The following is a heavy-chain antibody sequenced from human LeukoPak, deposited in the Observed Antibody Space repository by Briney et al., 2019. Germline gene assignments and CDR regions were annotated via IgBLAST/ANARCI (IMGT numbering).Heavy chain of an antibody. CDR3: ARDRRYQLLWGYYYYGMDV. CDR1: GFTFSSYA. V-gene: IGHV3-30-3*01. CDR2: ISYDGSNK. D-gene: IGHD2-2*01. J-gene: IGHJ6*02. Sequence: GRSLRLSCAASGFTFSSYAMHWVRQAPGKGLEWVAVISYDGSNKYYADSVKGRFTISRDNSKNTLYLQMNSLRAEDTAVYYCARDRRYQLLWGYYYYGMDVWGQGTTVTVSS.